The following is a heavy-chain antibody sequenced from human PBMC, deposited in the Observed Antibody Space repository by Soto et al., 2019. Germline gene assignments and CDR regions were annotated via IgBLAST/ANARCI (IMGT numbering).Heavy chain of an antibody. Sequence: EVQLLESGGGLVQPGGSLRLSCAASGFTFSSYAMSWVRQAPGKGLEWVSAISGSGGSTYYADSVKGRFTISRDNSKNTVYLQRNSLRAEDTAVYYCAKSSGGGTVTTYYYWGQGTLVTVSS. D-gene: IGHD4-17*01. CDR3: AKSSGGGTVTTYYY. CDR2: ISGSGGST. J-gene: IGHJ4*02. CDR1: GFTFSSYA. V-gene: IGHV3-23*01.